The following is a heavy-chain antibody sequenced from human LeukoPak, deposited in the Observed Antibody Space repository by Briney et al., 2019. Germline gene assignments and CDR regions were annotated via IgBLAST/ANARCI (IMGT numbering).Heavy chain of an antibody. CDR2: IYHSGST. CDR3: ARGGAARLHFQN. CDR1: GGSISTYY. D-gene: IGHD6-6*01. Sequence: SETLSLTCTVSGGSISTYYWKWIRQPPGKGLEWIGYIYHSGSTNYNPSLQSRVTISVDTSKNQFSLNLNSVTAPDTAVYYCARGGAARLHFQNWGQGTLVTVSS. J-gene: IGHJ1*01. V-gene: IGHV4-59*01.